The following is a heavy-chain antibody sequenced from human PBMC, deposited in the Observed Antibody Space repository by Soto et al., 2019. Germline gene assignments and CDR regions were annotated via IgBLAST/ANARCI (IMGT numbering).Heavy chain of an antibody. J-gene: IGHJ4*02. D-gene: IGHD1-26*01. CDR3: AKRGSGSYFDY. CDR2: ISGSGGST. CDR1: GLTFSSYA. Sequence: EVQLLESGGGWVQPGGSLRLSCAAYGLTFSSYAMNWVRQAPGKGMEWVSVISGSGGSTYYADSVKGRFSISRDSSKNTLYLQMNSLRAEDTAVYYCAKRGSGSYFDYWGQGTLVPVSS. V-gene: IGHV3-23*01.